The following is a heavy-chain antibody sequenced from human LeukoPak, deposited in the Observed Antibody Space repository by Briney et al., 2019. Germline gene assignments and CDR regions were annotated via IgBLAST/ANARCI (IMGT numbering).Heavy chain of an antibody. CDR1: GFTFDDYA. J-gene: IGHJ4*02. D-gene: IGHD3-9*01. V-gene: IGHV3-9*01. CDR2: ISWNSGSI. Sequence: RSGGSLRLSCAASGFTFDDYAMHWVRQAPGKGLEWVPGISWNSGSIGYADSVKGRFTISRDNAKNSLYLQMNSLRAEDTALYYCAKDRGLYDILTGFDYWGQGTLVTVSS. CDR3: AKDRGLYDILTGFDY.